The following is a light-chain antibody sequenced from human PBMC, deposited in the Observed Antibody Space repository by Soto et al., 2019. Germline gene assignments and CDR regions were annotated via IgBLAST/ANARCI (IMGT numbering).Light chain of an antibody. V-gene: IGLV2-14*03. CDR2: DVS. J-gene: IGLJ2*01. Sequence: QSVLTQPASVSGSPGQSITISCTGTSSDVGGYNYVSWYQQHPGKAPKLMIYDVSYRPSGVSNRFSGSKSGNTASLTISGLQGEDEADYYCSSYTSTSTLVVFGGGTKLT. CDR1: SSDVGGYNY. CDR3: SSYTSTSTLVV.